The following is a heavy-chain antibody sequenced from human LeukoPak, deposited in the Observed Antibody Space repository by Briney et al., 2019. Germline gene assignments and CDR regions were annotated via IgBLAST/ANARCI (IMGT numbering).Heavy chain of an antibody. Sequence: SETLSLTCAVYGGSFSGYYWTWIRQPPGKGLEWIGEINHSGSTNYNPSLKSRVTISVDTSKNQFSLKLSSVTAADTAVYYCARPTTVTTHYFQHWGQGTLVTVSS. J-gene: IGHJ1*01. CDR3: ARPTTVTTHYFQH. V-gene: IGHV4-34*01. CDR2: INHSGST. CDR1: GGSFSGYY. D-gene: IGHD4-17*01.